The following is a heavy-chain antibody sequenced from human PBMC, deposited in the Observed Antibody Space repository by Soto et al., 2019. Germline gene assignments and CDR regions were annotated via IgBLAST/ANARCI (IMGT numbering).Heavy chain of an antibody. CDR3: ARSPKTQPLLYAYYFGY. CDR1: GGTFSKYA. Sequence: KVSCKASGGTFSKYAITWVRQAPGQGLEWMGGIIPMFGTANYAQKFQGRVTITADESTSTAYMELGSLRSEDTAVYYCARSPKTQPLLYAYYFGYWGRGTVFAVAS. J-gene: IGHJ4*02. D-gene: IGHD3-10*01. CDR2: IIPMFGTA. V-gene: IGHV1-69*01.